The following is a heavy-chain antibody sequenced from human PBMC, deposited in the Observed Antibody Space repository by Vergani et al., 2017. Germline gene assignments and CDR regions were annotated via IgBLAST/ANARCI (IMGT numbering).Heavy chain of an antibody. CDR3: ARENIKRLRFSLEDYYGMDV. D-gene: IGHD3-3*01. CDR1: GFTFSSYG. CDR2: IWYDGSNK. J-gene: IGHJ6*02. Sequence: QVQLVESGGGVVQPGRSLRLSCAASGFTFSSYGMHWVRQAPGKGLEWVAVIWYDGSNKYYADSVKGRFTISRDNSKNTLYLQMNSLRAEDTAVYYCARENIKRLRFSLEDYYGMDVWGQGTTVTVSS. V-gene: IGHV3-33*01.